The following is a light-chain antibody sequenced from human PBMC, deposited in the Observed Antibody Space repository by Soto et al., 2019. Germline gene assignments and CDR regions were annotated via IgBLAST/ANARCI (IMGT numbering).Light chain of an antibody. CDR3: QQYGSSPGT. CDR2: DTS. J-gene: IGKJ1*01. V-gene: IGKV3-20*01. Sequence: EIVLTQSASTLSLSAGERATLSCRASHTVGSYLAWFQQTTGQAPRLLIYDTSNRAAGIPDRFSGSGYGTDFNLTISRLETEDFAVYYCQQYGSSPGTFGQGTKVDIK. CDR1: HTVGSY.